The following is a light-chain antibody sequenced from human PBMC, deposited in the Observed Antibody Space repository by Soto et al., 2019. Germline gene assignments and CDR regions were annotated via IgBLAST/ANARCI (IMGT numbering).Light chain of an antibody. Sequence: EIVLTQSPGTLSLSPGERATLSCRASQAISSTFLAWYQHKPGQAPRVLIYGASRRATGIPDRFSGSGSGTDFTLTISILEPEDFSVYYCQQYESSWTFGQGTKVEMK. CDR1: QAISSTF. CDR2: GAS. CDR3: QQYESSWT. J-gene: IGKJ1*01. V-gene: IGKV3-20*01.